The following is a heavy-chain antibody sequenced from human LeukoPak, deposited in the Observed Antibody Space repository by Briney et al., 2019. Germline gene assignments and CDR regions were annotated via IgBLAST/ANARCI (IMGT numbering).Heavy chain of an antibody. Sequence: SETLSLTCTVSGGSISSYYWSWIRQPPGKGLEWIGYIYTSGSTNYNPSLKSRVTISVDTSKNQFSLKLSSVTAADTAVYYCARQRGGSSWYRYFDYWGQGTLVTVSS. CDR3: ARQRGGSSWYRYFDY. CDR1: GGSISSYY. D-gene: IGHD6-13*01. J-gene: IGHJ4*02. CDR2: IYTSGST. V-gene: IGHV4-4*09.